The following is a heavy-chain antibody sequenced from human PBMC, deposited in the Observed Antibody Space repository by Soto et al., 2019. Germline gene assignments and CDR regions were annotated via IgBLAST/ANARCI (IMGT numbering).Heavy chain of an antibody. CDR3: ATKTSGWGDLDY. Sequence: QVQLVQSGAEVKEPGSSVKVSCKASGGTFSSYTFTWVRQAPGQGLECMGGISATFGTTNYAQKFQGRITVTADKATNTVYMELTNLRSDDTAVYYCATKTSGWGDLDYWGQGTLVNVTT. CDR1: GGTFSSYT. CDR2: ISATFGTT. D-gene: IGHD6-19*01. V-gene: IGHV1-69*14. J-gene: IGHJ4*02.